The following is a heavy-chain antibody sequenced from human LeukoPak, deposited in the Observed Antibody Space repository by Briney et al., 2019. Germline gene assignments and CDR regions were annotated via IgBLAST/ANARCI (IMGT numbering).Heavy chain of an antibody. CDR3: VVDIVATMLLSSIGFDP. D-gene: IGHD5-12*01. J-gene: IGHJ5*02. CDR1: GFTFSGSA. Sequence: GGSLRLSCAASGFTFSGSAMHWVRQASGKGLEWVGRIRSKANSYATAYAASVKGRFTISKDDSKNTAYLQMNSLKTEDTAVYYCVVDIVATMLLSSIGFDPWGQGTLVTVSS. V-gene: IGHV3-73*01. CDR2: IRSKANSYAT.